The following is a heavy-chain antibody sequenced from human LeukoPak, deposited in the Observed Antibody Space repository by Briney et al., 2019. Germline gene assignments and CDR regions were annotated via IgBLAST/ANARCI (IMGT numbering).Heavy chain of an antibody. J-gene: IGHJ4*02. Sequence: GRPLRLSCAASGFTFSSYAMHWVRQAPGKGLEWVAVISYDGSNKYYADSVKGRFTISRDNSKNTLYLQMNSLRAEDTAVYYCASFGELGPVADFDYWGQGTLVTVSS. CDR3: ASFGELGPVADFDY. CDR1: GFTFSSYA. CDR2: ISYDGSNK. D-gene: IGHD6-19*01. V-gene: IGHV3-30*04.